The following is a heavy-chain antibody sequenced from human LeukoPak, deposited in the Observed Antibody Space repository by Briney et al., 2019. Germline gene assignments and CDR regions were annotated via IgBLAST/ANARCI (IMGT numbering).Heavy chain of an antibody. Sequence: GGSLRLSCAASGFTFSSYAMHWVRQAPGKGLEWVAVISYDGSNKYYADSVKGRFTISRDNSKNTLYLQMNSLRAEDTAVYYCARHDCSGGSCYLDYWGQGTLVTVSS. CDR1: GFTFSSYA. V-gene: IGHV3-30-3*01. J-gene: IGHJ4*02. CDR2: ISYDGSNK. CDR3: ARHDCSGGSCYLDY. D-gene: IGHD2-15*01.